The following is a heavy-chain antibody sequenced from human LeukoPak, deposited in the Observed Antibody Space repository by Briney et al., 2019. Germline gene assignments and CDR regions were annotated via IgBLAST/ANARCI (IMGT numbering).Heavy chain of an antibody. CDR2: IIPIFGIA. J-gene: IGHJ5*02. CDR3: ARDVDIVVVVAASQKGHNWFDP. V-gene: IGHV1-69*04. Sequence: ASVKVSCTASGGAFSSYAISWVRQAPGQGLEWMGRIIPIFGIANYAQKFQGRVTITADKSTSTAYMELSSLRSVDTAVYYCARDVDIVVVVAASQKGHNWFDPWGQGTLVTVSS. D-gene: IGHD2-15*01. CDR1: GGAFSSYA.